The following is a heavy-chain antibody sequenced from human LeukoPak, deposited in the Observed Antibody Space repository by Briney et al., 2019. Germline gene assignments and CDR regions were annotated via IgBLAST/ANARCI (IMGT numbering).Heavy chain of an antibody. V-gene: IGHV3-48*02. J-gene: IGHJ6*02. CDR1: GFTFSSYS. D-gene: IGHD2-15*01. Sequence: PGGSLRLSCAASGFTFSSYSMNWVRQAPGKGLEWFSYISSSSSTIYYADSVKGRFTISRDNAKNSLYLQMNSLRDEDTAVYYCARDHYCSGGSCYGTVGYYYYYYGMDVWGQGTTVTVSS. CDR3: ARDHYCSGGSCYGTVGYYYYYYGMDV. CDR2: ISSSSSTI.